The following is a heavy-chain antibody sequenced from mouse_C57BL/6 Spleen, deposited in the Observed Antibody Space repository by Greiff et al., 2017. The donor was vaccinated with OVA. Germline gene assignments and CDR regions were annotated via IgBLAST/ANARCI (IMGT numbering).Heavy chain of an antibody. CDR2: IYPGDGDT. D-gene: IGHD1-1*01. CDR3: AREDYYGSTPDY. V-gene: IGHV1-80*01. Sequence: QVQLQQSGAELVKPGASVKISCKASGYAFSSYWLNWVKQRPGKGLEWIGQIYPGDGDTNYNGKFKGKATLTADKSSSTAYMQISSLTSEDSAVYFCAREDYYGSTPDYWGQGTTLTVSS. J-gene: IGHJ2*01. CDR1: GYAFSSYW.